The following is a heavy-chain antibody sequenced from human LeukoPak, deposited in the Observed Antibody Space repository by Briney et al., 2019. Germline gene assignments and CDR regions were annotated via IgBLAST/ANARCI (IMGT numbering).Heavy chain of an antibody. Sequence: ASVKVSCKASGYTFTSYGISWVRQAPGQGLEWMGWISAYNGNTNYAQKLQGRVTMTTDTSTSTAYMELRSLRSDDTAVYYCAREGFYYSSTSCYYNYWGQGTLVTVSS. CDR3: AREGFYYSSTSCYYNY. D-gene: IGHD2-2*01. CDR1: GYTFTSYG. V-gene: IGHV1-18*01. CDR2: ISAYNGNT. J-gene: IGHJ4*02.